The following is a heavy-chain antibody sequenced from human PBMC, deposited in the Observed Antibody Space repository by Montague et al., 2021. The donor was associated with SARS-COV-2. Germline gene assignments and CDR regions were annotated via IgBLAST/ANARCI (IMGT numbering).Heavy chain of an antibody. V-gene: IGHV4-39*07. Sequence: SETLSLTCTVSGGSISNSNYLWGWIRQPPGKGLEWIGDIHTSGTYYNPSLRSRLTMSLDLSENKFSLRLRSLTAADTALVYCARSLISASGTGSNFDSWGQGTLVAVSS. CDR3: ARSLISASGTGSNFDS. CDR2: IHTSGT. D-gene: IGHD6-13*01. CDR1: GGSISNSNYL. J-gene: IGHJ4*02.